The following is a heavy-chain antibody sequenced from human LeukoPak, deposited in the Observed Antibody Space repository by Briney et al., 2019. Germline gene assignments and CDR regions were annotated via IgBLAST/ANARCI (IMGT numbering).Heavy chain of an antibody. CDR1: GGTFSSYA. CDR2: IIPIFGTA. Sequence: SVKVSCKASGGTFSSYAISWVRQAPGQGLEWMGGIIPIFGTANYAQKFQGRVTITADKSTSTVYMELTSLRSEDTAVYFCARDSAATTTDKAVEGWWFDPWGQGTLVTVSS. D-gene: IGHD1-1*01. CDR3: ARDSAATTTDKAVEGWWFDP. J-gene: IGHJ5*02. V-gene: IGHV1-69*06.